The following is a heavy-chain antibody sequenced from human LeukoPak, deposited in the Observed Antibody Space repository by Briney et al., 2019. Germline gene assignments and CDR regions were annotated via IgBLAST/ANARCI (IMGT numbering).Heavy chain of an antibody. V-gene: IGHV4-4*07. Sequence: SETLSLTCTVSGGSISSYYWSWIRQPAGKGLEWIGRIFTSGSANYNPSLKSRVTVSVDTSKNQISLKLSSVTAADTAVYYCARVLRGVGGFFDYWGQGTLVTVSS. CDR3: ARVLRGVGGFFDY. CDR1: GGSISSYY. D-gene: IGHD3-10*01. J-gene: IGHJ4*02. CDR2: IFTSGSA.